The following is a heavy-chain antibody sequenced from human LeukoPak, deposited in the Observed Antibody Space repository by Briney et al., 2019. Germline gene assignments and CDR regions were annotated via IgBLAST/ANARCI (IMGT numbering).Heavy chain of an antibody. D-gene: IGHD3-10*01. CDR3: ASRPTYYYGSGSYPRRFYDY. Sequence: SETLSLTCTVSGGSISSSNYYWGWIRQPPGKGLEWIGSIYYSGSTYYNPSLKSRVTISVDTSKNQFSLKLSSVTAAGTAFYYCASRPTYYYGSGSYPRRFYDYWGQGTLVTVSS. V-gene: IGHV4-39*01. CDR1: GGSISSSNYY. CDR2: IYYSGST. J-gene: IGHJ4*02.